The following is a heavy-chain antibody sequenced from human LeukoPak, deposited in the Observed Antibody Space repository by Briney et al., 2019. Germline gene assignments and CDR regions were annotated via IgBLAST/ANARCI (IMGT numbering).Heavy chain of an antibody. CDR1: GGSISSSSYY. CDR3: ARVSHYGSGNDAFDI. CDR2: IYYSGST. V-gene: IGHV4-39*01. Sequence: SETLSLTCTVSGGSISSSSYYWGWIRQPPGKGLEWIGSIYYSGSTYYNPSLKSRVTISVDTSKNQFSLKLSSVTAADTAVYYCARVSHYGSGNDAFDIWGQGTMVTVSS. J-gene: IGHJ3*02. D-gene: IGHD3-10*01.